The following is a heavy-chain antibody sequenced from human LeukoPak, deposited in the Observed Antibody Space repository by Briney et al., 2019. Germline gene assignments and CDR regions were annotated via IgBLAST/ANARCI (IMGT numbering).Heavy chain of an antibody. CDR2: INYSGST. V-gene: IGHV4-39*01. CDR1: GGSISSTSYY. Sequence: KTSETLSLTCTVSGGSISSTSYYWGWIRRPPGKGLEWIGTINYSGSTYYNPSLKSRVTISVDTSKNQISLKLNSVTAADTAMYYCARHGDLLSPFQTWGQGPLLTVSS. CDR3: ARHGDLLSPFQT. D-gene: IGHD2-21*02. J-gene: IGHJ5*02.